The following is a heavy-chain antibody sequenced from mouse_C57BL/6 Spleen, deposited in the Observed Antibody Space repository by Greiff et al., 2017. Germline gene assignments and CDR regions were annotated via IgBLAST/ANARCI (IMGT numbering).Heavy chain of an antibody. J-gene: IGHJ3*01. V-gene: IGHV1-9*01. Sequence: QVQLKESGAELMKPGASVKLSCKATGYTFTGYWIEWVKQRPGHGLEWIGEILPGSGSTNYNEKFKGKATFTADTSYNTAYMQLSSLTSEDSAIYYCARSGSYYGNYAWFAYWGQGTLVTVSA. CDR3: ARSGSYYGNYAWFAY. CDR1: GYTFTGYW. CDR2: ILPGSGST. D-gene: IGHD2-1*01.